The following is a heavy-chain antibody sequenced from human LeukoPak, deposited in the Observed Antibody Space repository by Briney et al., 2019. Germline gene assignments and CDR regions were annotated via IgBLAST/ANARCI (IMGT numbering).Heavy chain of an antibody. Sequence: SGGSLRPSCAASGFTFSSYAMSWVRQAPGKGLEWVSAISGSGGSTYYTDSVKGRFTISRDNSKNTLYLQMNSLRAEDTAVYYCASQLYRGGGYYFDSGGKEPLVTVSS. D-gene: IGHD6-19*01. CDR2: ISGSGGST. V-gene: IGHV3-23*01. CDR3: ASQLYRGGGYYFDS. CDR1: GFTFSSYA. J-gene: IGHJ4*02.